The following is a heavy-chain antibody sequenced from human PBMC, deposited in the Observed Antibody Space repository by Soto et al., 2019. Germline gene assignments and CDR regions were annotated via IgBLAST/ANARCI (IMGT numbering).Heavy chain of an antibody. V-gene: IGHV1-69*13. J-gene: IGHJ3*02. D-gene: IGHD2-15*01. CDR3: ARDPDVNYCSGGSCYFAFDI. CDR1: GGTFSSYA. Sequence: ASVKVSCKASGGTFSSYAISWVRQAPGQGLEWMGGLIPIFGTANYAQKFQGRVTITADESTSTAYMELSSLRSEDTAVYYWARDPDVNYCSGGSCYFAFDIWGQGTMVTVSS. CDR2: LIPIFGTA.